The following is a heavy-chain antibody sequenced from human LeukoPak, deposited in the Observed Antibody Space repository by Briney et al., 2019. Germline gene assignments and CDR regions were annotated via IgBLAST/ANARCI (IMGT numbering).Heavy chain of an antibody. V-gene: IGHV3-23*01. J-gene: IGHJ4*02. Sequence: GGSLRLSCAASGFIFSSHGMNWVRQAPGKGLEWVSGISPSGDITYYADSVKGRFTISRDNSKNTLYLQMNSLRAEDTAVYYCAKWTYGSSGCFDYWGQGTLVTVSS. D-gene: IGHD6-19*01. CDR2: ISPSGDIT. CDR1: GFIFSSHG. CDR3: AKWTYGSSGCFDY.